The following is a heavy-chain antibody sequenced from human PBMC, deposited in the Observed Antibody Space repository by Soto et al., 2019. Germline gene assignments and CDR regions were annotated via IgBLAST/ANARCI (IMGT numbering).Heavy chain of an antibody. CDR1: GFTFSIND. D-gene: IGHD1-7*01. V-gene: IGHV3-30*18. CDR2: ISNDGNNK. Sequence: SLRLSCAASGFTFSINDMHWVRQAPGRGLEWVAVISNDGNNKYYADSVKGRFTLSRDNSKNMVCLQMDSLRVEDTAVYFCAKDHQTYNWDYLFDSWGPGTLVTVSS. J-gene: IGHJ4*02. CDR3: AKDHQTYNWDYLFDS.